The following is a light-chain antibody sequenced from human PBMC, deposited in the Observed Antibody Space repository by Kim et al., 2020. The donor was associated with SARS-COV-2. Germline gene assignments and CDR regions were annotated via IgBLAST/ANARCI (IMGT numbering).Light chain of an antibody. J-gene: IGLJ3*02. Sequence: NFMLTQPHSVSESPGKTVTISCTRSSGSIASNYVQWYQQRPGSSPTTVIYEDNQRPSGVPDRFSGSIDSSSNSASLTISGLKTEDAADYYCQSYDNSITVVFGGGTQVTVL. CDR2: EDN. CDR1: SGSIASNY. V-gene: IGLV6-57*01. CDR3: QSYDNSITVV.